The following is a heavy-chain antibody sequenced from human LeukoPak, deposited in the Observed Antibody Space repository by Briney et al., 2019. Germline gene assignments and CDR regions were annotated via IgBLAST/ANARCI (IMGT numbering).Heavy chain of an antibody. Sequence: GESLKISCKGSGYSFTSYWIGWVRQMPGKGLEWVVIIYPGDSDTRYSPSFQGQVTISVDKSISTAYLQWSSLKASDTAIYYCARGPTVISLDLWGQGTLVTVSS. CDR1: GYSFTSYW. V-gene: IGHV5-51*01. CDR3: ARGPTVISLDL. CDR2: IYPGDSDT. J-gene: IGHJ5*02. D-gene: IGHD4-17*01.